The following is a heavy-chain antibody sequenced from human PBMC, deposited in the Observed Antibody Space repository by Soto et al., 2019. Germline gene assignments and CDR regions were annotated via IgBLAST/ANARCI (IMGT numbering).Heavy chain of an antibody. CDR2: IIPSFATG. CDR3: ARSYYGSGSYWFYGMDV. V-gene: IGHV1-69*06. D-gene: IGHD3-10*01. J-gene: IGHJ6*02. Sequence: QVQLVQSGAEVKKPGSSVKVSCKASGGTFGNSAISWVRQAPGQGLEWMGGIIPSFATGNSAPEFQGRLTITAEKSTTTAYMELCSLRSEDTAVYYCARSYYGSGSYWFYGMDVWGQGTTVTVSS. CDR1: GGTFGNSA.